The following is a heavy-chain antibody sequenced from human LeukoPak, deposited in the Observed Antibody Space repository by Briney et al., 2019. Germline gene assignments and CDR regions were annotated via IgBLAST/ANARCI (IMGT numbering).Heavy chain of an antibody. V-gene: IGHV3-49*04. J-gene: IGHJ4*02. CDR3: TRGLEGFTAYDDY. CDR2: IRSKTYGGTA. D-gene: IGHD5-12*01. CDR1: GFSVGDYA. Sequence: PGGSLRLSCTASGFSVGDYAMSWVRQAPGKGLEWVGFIRSKTYGGTADYAASVEGRFTISRDDSNNVAYLQMNSLKTEDRALYYCTRGLEGFTAYDDYWGQGTLVTVSS.